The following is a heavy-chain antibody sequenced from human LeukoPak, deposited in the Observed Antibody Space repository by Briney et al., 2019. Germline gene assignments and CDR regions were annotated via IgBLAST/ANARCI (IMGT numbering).Heavy chain of an antibody. D-gene: IGHD3-22*01. V-gene: IGHV1-2*02. CDR3: ARDRVYDSSGYYCD. J-gene: IGHJ4*02. CDR2: INPNSGGT. Sequence: ASVKVSCRASGYTFTGYYMHWVRQAPGQGLEWMGWINPNSGGTNYAQKFQGRVTMTRDTSISTAHMELSRLRSDDTAVYYCARDRVYDSSGYYCDWGQGTLVTVSS. CDR1: GYTFTGYY.